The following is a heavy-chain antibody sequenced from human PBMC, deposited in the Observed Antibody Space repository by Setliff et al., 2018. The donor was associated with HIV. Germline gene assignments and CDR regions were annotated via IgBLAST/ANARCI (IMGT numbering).Heavy chain of an antibody. V-gene: IGHV5-51*01. Sequence: GESLKISCKASGYTFTNYWIGWVRQMPGKGLEWIGVIHPGDFVTRYSPSFQGQVTISADKSINTAYPRWRSLRASDTAIYFCAKHGFERKSPYNWFDSWGQGTLVTVSS. CDR2: IHPGDFVT. CDR3: AKHGFERKSPYNWFDS. J-gene: IGHJ5*01. CDR1: GYTFTNYW. D-gene: IGHD3-16*01.